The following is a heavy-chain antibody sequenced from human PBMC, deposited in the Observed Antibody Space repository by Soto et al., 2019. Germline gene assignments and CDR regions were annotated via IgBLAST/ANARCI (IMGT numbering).Heavy chain of an antibody. CDR2: IYYSGST. CDR1: GGSISSGGYY. J-gene: IGHJ4*02. V-gene: IGHV4-31*02. CDR3: ARCLSGYDYFRDKEPSHVAVALGY. D-gene: IGHD5-12*01. Sequence: SETLSLTCTVAGGSISSGGYYWSWIRQHPGKGLEWIGYIYYSGSTYYNPSLKSRVTISVDTSKNQFSLKLSSVTAADTAVYYCARCLSGYDYFRDKEPSHVAVALGYWGQGTLVTVSS.